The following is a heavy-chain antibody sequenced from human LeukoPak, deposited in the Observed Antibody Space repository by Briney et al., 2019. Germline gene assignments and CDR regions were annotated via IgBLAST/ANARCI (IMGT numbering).Heavy chain of an antibody. V-gene: IGHV4-59*08. CDR3: ARSERIIMILGGAFDI. CDR2: IYYSGST. Sequence: SETLSLTCTVSGGSINSYYWSWIRQPPGKGLEWIGYIYYSGSTNYSPSLKSRVTISVDTSKKQFSLKLSSVTAADTAVYYCARSERIIMILGGAFDIWGQGTVVTVSS. D-gene: IGHD3-22*01. CDR1: GGSINSYY. J-gene: IGHJ3*02.